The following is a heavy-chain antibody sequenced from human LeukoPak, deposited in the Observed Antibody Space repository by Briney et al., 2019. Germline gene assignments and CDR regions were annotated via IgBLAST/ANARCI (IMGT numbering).Heavy chain of an antibody. CDR1: GITFSSHA. J-gene: IGHJ4*02. D-gene: IGHD6-19*01. V-gene: IGHV3-23*01. CDR2: IRNNGATT. Sequence: GGSLRLSCAASGITFSSHAMTWVRQAPGNGLEWVASIRNNGATTDYADSVKGRFTISRDNSKSILYLQMNSLRDEDTAVYYCAKAYHASGCLIDYWGQGTLVTVSS. CDR3: AKAYHASGCLIDY.